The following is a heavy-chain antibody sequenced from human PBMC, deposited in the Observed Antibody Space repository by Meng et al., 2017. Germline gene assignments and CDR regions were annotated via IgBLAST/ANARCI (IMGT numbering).Heavy chain of an antibody. J-gene: IGHJ4*02. V-gene: IGHV3-33*06. CDR3: AKLGDYSSSSRDY. Sequence: GESLKISCAASGFTFSSYGMHWVRQAPGKGLEWVAVIWYDGSNKYYADSVKGRFTISRDNSKNTLYLQMNSLRAEDTAVYYCAKLGDYSSSSRDYWGQGTLVTVSS. D-gene: IGHD6-6*01. CDR1: GFTFSSYG. CDR2: IWYDGSNK.